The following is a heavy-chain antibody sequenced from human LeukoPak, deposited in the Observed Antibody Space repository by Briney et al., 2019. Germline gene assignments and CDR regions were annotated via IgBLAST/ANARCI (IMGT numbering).Heavy chain of an antibody. CDR2: MKQDGSEK. D-gene: IGHD2-2*01. Sequence: GGPLRLSCAASGFTFSSYWMSWVRQAPGKGLEWVANMKQDGSEKYYVDSVKGRFTISRDNAKNSLNLQMNSLRAEDTAVFYCARERWAPAANFFDYWGQGTLVTVSS. V-gene: IGHV3-7*04. CDR1: GFTFSSYW. J-gene: IGHJ4*02. CDR3: ARERWAPAANFFDY.